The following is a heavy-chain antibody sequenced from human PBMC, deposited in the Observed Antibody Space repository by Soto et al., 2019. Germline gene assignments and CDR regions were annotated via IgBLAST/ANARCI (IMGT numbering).Heavy chain of an antibody. CDR2: IWYDGSNK. J-gene: IGHJ3*02. V-gene: IGHV3-33*01. CDR1: GFTFSSYG. D-gene: IGHD3-22*01. Sequence: PGGSLRLSCAASGFTFSSYGMHWVRQAPGKGLEWVAVIWYDGSNKYYADSVKGRFTISRDNSENTLYLQMNSLRAEDTAVYYCARDTGYYDSSGYSFDIWGQGTMVTVSS. CDR3: ARDTGYYDSSGYSFDI.